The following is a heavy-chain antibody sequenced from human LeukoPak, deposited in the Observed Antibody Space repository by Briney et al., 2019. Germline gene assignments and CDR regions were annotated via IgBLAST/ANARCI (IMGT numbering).Heavy chain of an antibody. CDR2: IYHSGST. Sequence: SETLSLTCAVSGGSISSSNWWSWVRQPPGKGLEWIGEIYHSGSTNHNPSLKSRVTISVDKSKNQFSLKLSSVTAADTAVYYCAREGYSGYDRWFDPWGQGTLVTVSS. D-gene: IGHD5-12*01. CDR1: GGSISSSNW. V-gene: IGHV4-4*02. CDR3: AREGYSGYDRWFDP. J-gene: IGHJ5*02.